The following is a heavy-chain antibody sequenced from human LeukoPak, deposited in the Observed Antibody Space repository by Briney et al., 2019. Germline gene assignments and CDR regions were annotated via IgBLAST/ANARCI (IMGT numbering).Heavy chain of an antibody. D-gene: IGHD3-22*01. V-gene: IGHV3-20*04. CDR2: INWNGGST. CDR3: AKANYYDSSGYYENLDY. J-gene: IGHJ4*02. CDR1: GFTFDDYG. Sequence: GGSLRLSCAASGFTFDDYGMSWVRQAPGKGLEWVSGINWNGGSTGYADSVKGRFTISRDNSKNTLYLQMNSLRADDTAVYYCAKANYYDSSGYYENLDYWGQGTLVTVSS.